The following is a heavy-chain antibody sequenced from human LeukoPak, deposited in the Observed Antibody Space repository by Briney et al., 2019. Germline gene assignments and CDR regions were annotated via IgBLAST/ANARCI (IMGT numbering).Heavy chain of an antibody. D-gene: IGHD1-26*01. Sequence: GGSLRLSCAASGFTFNIYDMNWVRQAPGKGLEWVSSISSSTNYIYYADSVKGRFTISRDNAKNSLYLQMNSLRAEDTAVYYCARSVGPSFDYWGQGTLVTVSS. CDR2: ISSSTNYI. V-gene: IGHV3-21*04. CDR3: ARSVGPSFDY. J-gene: IGHJ4*02. CDR1: GFTFNIYD.